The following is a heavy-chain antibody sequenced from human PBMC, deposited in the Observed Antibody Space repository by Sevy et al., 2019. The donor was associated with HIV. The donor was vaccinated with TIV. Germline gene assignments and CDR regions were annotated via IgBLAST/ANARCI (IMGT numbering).Heavy chain of an antibody. CDR2: IYSSGST. CDR1: AGSISSYY. D-gene: IGHD3-10*01. Sequence: SETLSLTCTVSAGSISSYYLTWIRQPAGKGLEWIGHIYSSGSTNYNPSLKSRVTMSVDTSKKNFSLKLTSVTAADTAVYYCARGGCYFDDGFYIWCQGTMVTVSS. J-gene: IGHJ3*02. CDR3: ARGGCYFDDGFYI. V-gene: IGHV4-4*07.